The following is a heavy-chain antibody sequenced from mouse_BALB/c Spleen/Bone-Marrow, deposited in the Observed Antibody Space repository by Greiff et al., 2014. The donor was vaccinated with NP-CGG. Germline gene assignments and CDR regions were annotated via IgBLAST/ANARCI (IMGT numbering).Heavy chain of an antibody. J-gene: IGHJ2*01. Sequence: VKLVESGAELVRPGSSVKISCESSGYVFSTYWINWVKQRPGQGLEWIGQIYPGDGDTDYNGKFKDKATLTADKSSNTAYMQLSSLTSEDSAVYFRARGGISVDYWGQGTTLTVSS. V-gene: IGHV1-80*01. CDR3: ARGGISVDY. CDR1: GYVFSTYW. CDR2: IYPGDGDT.